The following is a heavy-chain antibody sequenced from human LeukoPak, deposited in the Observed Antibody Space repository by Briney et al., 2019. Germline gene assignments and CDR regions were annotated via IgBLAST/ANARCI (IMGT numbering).Heavy chain of an antibody. D-gene: IGHD3-22*01. CDR1: GFSFSTSW. J-gene: IGHJ4*02. CDR3: ARDKIYYDSSGYYGLDY. V-gene: IGHV3-7*01. Sequence: PGGSLRLSCAASGFSFSTSWMTWVRQAPGKGLEWVANIRRDGGEIYYMDSVKGRFAISRDNAKNSLYLQMNSLRAEGTAVYYCARDKIYYDSSGYYGLDYWGQGTLVTVSS. CDR2: IRRDGGEI.